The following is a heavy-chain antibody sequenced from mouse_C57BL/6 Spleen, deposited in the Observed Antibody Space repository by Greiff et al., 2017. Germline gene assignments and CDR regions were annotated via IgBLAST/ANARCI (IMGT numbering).Heavy chain of an antibody. CDR2: VWGDGST. Sequence: QVQLQESGPGLVAPSQRLSITCTASGFSLTSYGVSWVRQPPGKGLEWLGVVWGDGSTNYHSALISRLSISKDNSKSQVFLKLNSQQTDGTATYYGAKPPDYDDGYAIDYWGQGTSGTVSA. CDR1: GFSLTSYG. D-gene: IGHD2-4*01. CDR3: AKPPDYDDGYAIDY. V-gene: IGHV2-3*01. J-gene: IGHJ4*01.